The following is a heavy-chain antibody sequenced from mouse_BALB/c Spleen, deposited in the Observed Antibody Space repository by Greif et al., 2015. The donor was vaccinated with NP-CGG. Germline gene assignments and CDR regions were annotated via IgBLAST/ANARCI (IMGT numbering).Heavy chain of an antibody. J-gene: IGHJ4*01. Sequence: QVQLQQSGPELVRPGVSVKISCKGSGYTFTDYAMHWVKQSHAKSLEWIGIISTYYNNTNYNQKFKGKATMTVDKSSSTAYMELARLTSEDSAIYYCASKGRYDTMDYWGQRTSVTGSS. CDR3: ASKGRYDTMDY. D-gene: IGHD2-14*01. V-gene: IGHV1-67*01. CDR1: GYTFTDYA. CDR2: ISTYYNNT.